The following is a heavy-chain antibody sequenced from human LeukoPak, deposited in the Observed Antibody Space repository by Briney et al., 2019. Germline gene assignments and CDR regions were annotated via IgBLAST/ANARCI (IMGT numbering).Heavy chain of an antibody. Sequence: GESLKISCKGSGYSFTSYWIGWVRQMPGKGLEWMGIIYPGDSDTRYSPSFQGQVTISADKSISTAYPQWSSLKASDTAMYYCARPPSGYSGYDSYFDYWGQGTLVTVSS. CDR1: GYSFTSYW. J-gene: IGHJ4*02. CDR3: ARPPSGYSGYDSYFDY. V-gene: IGHV5-51*01. D-gene: IGHD5-12*01. CDR2: IYPGDSDT.